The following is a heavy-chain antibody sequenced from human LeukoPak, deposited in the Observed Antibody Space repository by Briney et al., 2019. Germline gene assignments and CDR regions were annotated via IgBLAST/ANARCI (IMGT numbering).Heavy chain of an antibody. Sequence: SETLSLICAVYGGPFTTDYWGWIRQPPGKGLEWIGEINHSGSTNYNPSLRSRVTIAVDAYKNQFSLNLSSVTAADTAVYYCARGTTIDLSGTYYIIKWFDPWGQGTLVTVSS. CDR2: INHSGST. CDR1: GGPFTTDY. J-gene: IGHJ5*02. CDR3: ARGTTIDLSGTYYIIKWFDP. D-gene: IGHD3-10*01. V-gene: IGHV4-34*01.